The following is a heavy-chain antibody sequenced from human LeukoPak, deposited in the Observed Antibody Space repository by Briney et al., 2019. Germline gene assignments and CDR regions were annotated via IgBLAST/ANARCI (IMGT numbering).Heavy chain of an antibody. CDR3: ARSVPSLDYLFDS. J-gene: IGHJ5*01. D-gene: IGHD4-11*01. Sequence: SATLSLTCTVTGGSISGYYWTWIRQLPGKGLEWIGYIYNSGITNYNPSLKSRVTVSVDTSKNQFSLRLTSVTAAGTAVYYCARSVPSLDYLFDSWGHGTLVTVSS. CDR2: IYNSGIT. V-gene: IGHV4-59*08. CDR1: GGSISGYY.